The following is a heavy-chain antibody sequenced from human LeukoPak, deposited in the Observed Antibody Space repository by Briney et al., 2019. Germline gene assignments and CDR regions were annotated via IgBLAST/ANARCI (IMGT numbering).Heavy chain of an antibody. V-gene: IGHV3-7*01. CDR1: GFTFGTYW. CDR3: ARAIHYYFDY. J-gene: IGHJ4*02. CDR2: IKQDGSEK. Sequence: GGSLRLSCGASGFTFGTYWMHWVRQAPGKGLEWVANIKQDGSEKYYVDSVKGRFTISRDNAKNSLYLQMNSLRAEGTAVYYCARAIHYYFDYWGQGTLVTVSS.